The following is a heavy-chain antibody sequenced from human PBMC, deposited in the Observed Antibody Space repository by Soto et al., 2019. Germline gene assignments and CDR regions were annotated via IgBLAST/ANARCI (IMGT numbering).Heavy chain of an antibody. CDR2: ISAYNGNT. Sequence: ASVKVSCKASGYTFTSYGISWVRQAPGQGLEWMGWISAYNGNTNYAQKLRGRVTMTTDTSTSTAYMELRSLRSDDTAVYYCARDHWKQLVPGDAFDIWGQGTMVTVSS. J-gene: IGHJ3*02. CDR1: GYTFTSYG. V-gene: IGHV1-18*01. CDR3: ARDHWKQLVPGDAFDI. D-gene: IGHD6-13*01.